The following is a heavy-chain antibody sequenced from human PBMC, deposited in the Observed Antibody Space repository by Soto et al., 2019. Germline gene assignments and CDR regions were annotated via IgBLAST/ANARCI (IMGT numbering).Heavy chain of an antibody. D-gene: IGHD6-13*01. V-gene: IGHV4-59*01. CDR1: GGSISSYY. CDR3: ARDSPSSWLDY. J-gene: IGHJ4*02. Sequence: SETLSLTCTVSGGSISSYYWSWIRQPPGKGLEWIGYIYYSGSTNYNPSLKSRVTISVETSKNQFSLRLSSVTAADTAVYYCARDSPSSWLDYWGQGTLVTVSS. CDR2: IYYSGST.